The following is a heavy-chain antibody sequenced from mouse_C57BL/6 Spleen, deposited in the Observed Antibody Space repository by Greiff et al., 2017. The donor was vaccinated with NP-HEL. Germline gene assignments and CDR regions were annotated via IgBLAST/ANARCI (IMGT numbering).Heavy chain of an antibody. V-gene: IGHV1-59*01. D-gene: IGHD1-1*01. CDR2: IDPSDSYT. Sequence: QVQLQQPGAELVRPGTSVKLSCKASGYTFTSYWMHWVKQRPGQGLEWIGVIDPSDSYTNYNQKFKGKATLTVDTSSSTAYMQLRSLTSEDSAVYYCARYTTVWMDYWGQGTSVTVSS. CDR3: ARYTTVWMDY. J-gene: IGHJ4*01. CDR1: GYTFTSYW.